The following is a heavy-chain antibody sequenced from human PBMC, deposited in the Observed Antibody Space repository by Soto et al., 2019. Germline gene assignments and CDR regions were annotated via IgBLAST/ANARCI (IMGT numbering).Heavy chain of an antibody. V-gene: IGHV4-59*01. Sequence: KPSETLSLTCTVSGGSISSYYWSWIRQPPGKGLEWIGYIYYSGSTNYNPSLKSRVTISVDTSKNQFSLKLSSVTAADTAVYYCARVEDLLYFDYWGQGTLVTVSS. J-gene: IGHJ4*02. D-gene: IGHD1-1*01. CDR2: IYYSGST. CDR1: GGSISSYY. CDR3: ARVEDLLYFDY.